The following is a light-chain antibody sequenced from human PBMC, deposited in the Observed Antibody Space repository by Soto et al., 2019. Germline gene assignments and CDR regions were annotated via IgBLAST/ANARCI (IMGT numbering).Light chain of an antibody. V-gene: IGKV1-12*01. CDR1: QGINSY. CDR3: QQRNSFPIT. Sequence: DIKMTQSPSSVSESVGDRVTITCRASQGINSYLAWYHKKPGKDPKLLIYAASTLQSGVPSRFSGSGSGTDFTLTISRLQPEDFATYYCQQRNSFPITFGQGTRLEIK. CDR2: AAS. J-gene: IGKJ5*01.